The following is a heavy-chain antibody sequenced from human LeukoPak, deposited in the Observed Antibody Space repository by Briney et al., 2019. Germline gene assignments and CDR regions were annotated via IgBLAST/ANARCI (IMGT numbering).Heavy chain of an antibody. J-gene: IGHJ3*01. CDR2: ISSSGSTI. D-gene: IGHD3-10*02. Sequence: GGSLRLSCAASGFTFSSYEMNWVRQAPGKGLEWVSYISSSGSTIYYADSVKGRFTISRDNAKNTLYLQMNSLRAEDTAVYYCAKFFTGEYVRAFDVWGQGTMVTVSS. CDR3: AKFFTGEYVRAFDV. V-gene: IGHV3-48*03. CDR1: GFTFSSYE.